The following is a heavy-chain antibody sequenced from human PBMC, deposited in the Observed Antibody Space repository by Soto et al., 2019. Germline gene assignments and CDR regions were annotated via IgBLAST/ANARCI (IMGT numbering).Heavy chain of an antibody. D-gene: IGHD2-2*02. Sequence: ASVKVSCKASGGTFSSYTISWVRQAPGQGLEWMGRIIPILGIANYAQKFQGRVTITADKSTSTAYMELSSLRSEDTAVYYCASSPSFLDQLLYRFDYWGQGTLVTVSS. V-gene: IGHV1-69*02. CDR3: ASSPSFLDQLLYRFDY. J-gene: IGHJ4*02. CDR2: IIPILGIA. CDR1: GGTFSSYT.